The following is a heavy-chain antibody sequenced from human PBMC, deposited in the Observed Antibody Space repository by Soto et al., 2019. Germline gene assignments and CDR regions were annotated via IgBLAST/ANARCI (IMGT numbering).Heavy chain of an antibody. D-gene: IGHD2-15*01. Sequence: SETLSLTCAVYGGSFSGYYWSWIRQPPGKGLEWIGEINHSGSTNYNPSLKSRVTISVDTSKNQFSLKLSSVTAADTAVYYCASLTNCSGGSCHVYWGQGTLVTVSS. J-gene: IGHJ4*02. CDR2: INHSGST. CDR3: ASLTNCSGGSCHVY. CDR1: GGSFSGYY. V-gene: IGHV4-34*01.